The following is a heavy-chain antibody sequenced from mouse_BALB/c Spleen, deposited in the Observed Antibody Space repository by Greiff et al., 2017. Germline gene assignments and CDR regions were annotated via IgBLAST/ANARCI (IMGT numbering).Heavy chain of an antibody. D-gene: IGHD2-1*01. CDR2: ISYSGST. J-gene: IGHJ3*01. CDR1: GYSITSDYA. CDR3: ARRGGNYASWFAY. V-gene: IGHV3-2*02. Sequence: VQLKESGPGLVKPSQSLSLTCTVTGYSITSDYAWNWIRQFPGNKLEWMGYISYSGSTSYNPSLKSRISITRDTSKNQFFLQLNSVTTEDTATYYCARRGGNYASWFAYWGQGTLVTVSA.